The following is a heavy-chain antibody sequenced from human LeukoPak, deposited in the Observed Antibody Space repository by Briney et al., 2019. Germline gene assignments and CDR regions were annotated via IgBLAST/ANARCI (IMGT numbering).Heavy chain of an antibody. CDR3: ARSPGQWLLLGFDY. CDR2: IYYGGST. D-gene: IGHD6-19*01. V-gene: IGHV4-39*01. J-gene: IGHJ4*02. CDR1: GGSITSISYY. Sequence: PSETLSLTCTVSGGSITSISYYWDWIRQPPGKGLEWFGSIYYGGSTYYHPSLRSRVTISVDTSKNQFSLKLSSVTAADTAVYYCARSPGQWLLLGFDYWGQGTLVTVSS.